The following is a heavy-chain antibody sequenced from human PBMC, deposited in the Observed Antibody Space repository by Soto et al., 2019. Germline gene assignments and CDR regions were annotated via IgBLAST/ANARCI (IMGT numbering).Heavy chain of an antibody. D-gene: IGHD4-17*01. V-gene: IGHV3-33*01. CDR2: IWYDGSNK. CDR1: GFTFSSYG. J-gene: IGHJ4*02. Sequence: GGSLRLSCAASGFTFSSYGMHWVRQAPGKGLEWVAVIWYDGSNKYYADSVKGRFTISRGNSRNTLYLQMNSLRAEDTAVYYCARYIGPHGDYADYWGQGTLVTVS. CDR3: ARYIGPHGDYADY.